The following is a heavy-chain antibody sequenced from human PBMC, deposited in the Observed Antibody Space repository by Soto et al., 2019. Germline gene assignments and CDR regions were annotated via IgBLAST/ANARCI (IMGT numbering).Heavy chain of an antibody. V-gene: IGHV1-3*01. CDR3: ADNGSGYKYFDS. CDR2: INAGNGNT. D-gene: IGHD3-22*01. Sequence: VASVKVSCKASGYTFTRYNMHWVRQAPGQRLEWMGWINAGNGNTKYSQKFQGRVTITRDTSANTAYMELSSLRSEDTAVYYCADNGSGYKYFDSWGQAPLVTVP. CDR1: GYTFTRYN. J-gene: IGHJ4*02.